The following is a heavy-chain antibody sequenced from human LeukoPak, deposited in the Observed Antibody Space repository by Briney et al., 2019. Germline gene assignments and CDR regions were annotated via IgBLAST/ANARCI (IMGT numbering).Heavy chain of an antibody. CDR3: AREDSSSWSFDY. J-gene: IGHJ4*02. D-gene: IGHD6-13*01. CDR1: GFTFSSYG. Sequence: GGSLRLSCAASGFTFSSYGMHWVRQAPGKGLEWVAVISYDGSNKYYADSVKGRFTISRDNAKKSLYLQMNSLRAGDTAVYFCAREDSSSWSFDYWGQGTLVTVSS. CDR2: ISYDGSNK. V-gene: IGHV3-30*03.